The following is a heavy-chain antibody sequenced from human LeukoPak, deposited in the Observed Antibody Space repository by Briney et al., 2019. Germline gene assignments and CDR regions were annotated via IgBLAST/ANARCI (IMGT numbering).Heavy chain of an antibody. CDR1: EFTFSSYR. CDR2: ISSGSIEI. D-gene: IGHD6-13*01. J-gene: IGHJ4*02. Sequence: PGGSLRLSCAASEFTFSSYRMDWVRQAPGKGLEWVASISSGSIEIYYADAVKGRFTTSRDNAKNSLYLQMSSLRGEYTAVYYCARGGYSHYDYWGPGTLVTVSS. V-gene: IGHV3-21*01. CDR3: ARGGYSHYDY.